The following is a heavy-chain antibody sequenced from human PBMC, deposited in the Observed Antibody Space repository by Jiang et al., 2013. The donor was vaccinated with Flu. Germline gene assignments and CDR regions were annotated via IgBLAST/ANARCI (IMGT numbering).Heavy chain of an antibody. Sequence: SSTCAVFGGSFSDYYWSWIRQPPAKGLEWIGNVYYNGDTFSNPSLKSRVSMSIDASKNQFSLKLTSVTAADTAVYYCARPGGTAAQEYYYMAVWGRGTTVTVSS. V-gene: IGHV4-34*01. CDR3: ARPGGTAAQEYYYMAV. J-gene: IGHJ6*03. D-gene: IGHD2-15*01. CDR1: GGSFSDYY. CDR2: VYYNGDT.